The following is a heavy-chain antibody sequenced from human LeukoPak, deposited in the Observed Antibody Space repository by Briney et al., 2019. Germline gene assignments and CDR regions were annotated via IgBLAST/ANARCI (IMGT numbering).Heavy chain of an antibody. CDR1: GFTFSSYA. CDR3: ARDHYGMDV. V-gene: IGHV3-30-3*01. Sequence: PGGSLRLSCAASGFTFSSYAMHWVRQAPGKGLEWVAVISYDGSNKYYADSVKGRFTISRDNSKNTPYLQMNSLRAEDTAVYYCARDHYGMDVWGQGTKVTVSS. J-gene: IGHJ6*02. CDR2: ISYDGSNK.